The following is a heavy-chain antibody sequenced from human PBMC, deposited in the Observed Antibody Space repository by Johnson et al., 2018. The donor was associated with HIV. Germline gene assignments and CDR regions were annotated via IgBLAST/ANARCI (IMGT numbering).Heavy chain of an antibody. D-gene: IGHD3-10*01. Sequence: VQLVESGGGVVQPGTSLRLSCAASGFTFNYYTVHWVRQAPGKGLEWVSLISYDGGNKSYADSVKGRFTISRDNSKNTLYLQMNSLRAEDAAVYYCAKDLVERSGISDDAFDIWDQGTMVTVS. CDR1: GFTFNYYT. CDR3: AKDLVERSGISDDAFDI. J-gene: IGHJ3*02. V-gene: IGHV3-30-3*01. CDR2: ISYDGGNK.